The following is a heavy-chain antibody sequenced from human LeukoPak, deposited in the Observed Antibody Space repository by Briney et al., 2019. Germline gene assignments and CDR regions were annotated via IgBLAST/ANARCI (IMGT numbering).Heavy chain of an antibody. J-gene: IGHJ4*02. V-gene: IGHV4-39*07. Sequence: PSETLSLTCTVSGGSISSSSYYWGWIRQPPGKGLEWIGSIYYSGSTYYNPSLKSRVTISVDTSKNQFSLKLSSVTAADTAVYYCQSGGDDGWNYAVANWGQGTLVIVSS. CDR2: IYYSGST. D-gene: IGHD1-7*01. CDR1: GGSISSSSYY. CDR3: QSGGDDGWNYAVAN.